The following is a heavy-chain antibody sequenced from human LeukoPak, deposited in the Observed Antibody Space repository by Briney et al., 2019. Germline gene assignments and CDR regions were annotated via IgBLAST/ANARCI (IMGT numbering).Heavy chain of an antibody. CDR3: AKEEDREGYCSSTSCPLGY. CDR2: ISWNSGSI. V-gene: IGHV3-9*01. D-gene: IGHD2-2*01. J-gene: IGHJ4*02. CDR1: GFTFDDYA. Sequence: SGGSLRLSCAASGFTFDDYAMHWVRQAPGKGLEWASGISWNSGSIGYADSVKGRFTISRDNAKNSLYLQMNSLRAEDTALYYCAKEEDREGYCSSTSCPLGYWGQGTLVTVSS.